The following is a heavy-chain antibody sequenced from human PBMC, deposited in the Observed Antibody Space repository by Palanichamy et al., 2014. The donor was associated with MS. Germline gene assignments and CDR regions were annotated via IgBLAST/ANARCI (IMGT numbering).Heavy chain of an antibody. CDR2: IRSTANNYAT. CDR3: SRHVIAASDN. CDR1: GFSFSGYA. Sequence: EVRLVESGGGLVQPGGSLRLSCEASGFSFSGYAIHWVRQPSGQGLEWIGRIRSTANNYATEYAASLKGRVTVSRDDSRNTTFLVINNLKTEDSAVYYCSRHVIAASDNWGQGTRVTVSS. J-gene: IGHJ4*02. V-gene: IGHV3-73*02. D-gene: IGHD3-16*02.